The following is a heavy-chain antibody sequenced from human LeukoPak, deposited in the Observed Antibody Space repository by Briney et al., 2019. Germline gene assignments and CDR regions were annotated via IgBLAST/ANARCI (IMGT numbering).Heavy chain of an antibody. CDR3: ARAGQLRYMDV. CDR1: GFTFSSYA. J-gene: IGHJ6*03. CDR2: ISGSGGSK. V-gene: IGHV3-23*01. Sequence: GGSLRLPCAASGFTFSSYAMSWVRQAPGKGLEWVSTISGSGGSKYYADSVKGRFTIPRDNAKNSLFLQMNSLRADDTAIYYCARAGQLRYMDVWGKGTAVTVSS.